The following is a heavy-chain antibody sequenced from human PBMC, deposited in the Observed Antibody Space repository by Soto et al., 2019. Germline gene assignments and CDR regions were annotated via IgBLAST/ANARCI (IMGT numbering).Heavy chain of an antibody. D-gene: IGHD3-22*01. CDR2: ISGSGGST. Sequence: PGGSLRLSCAASGFTFSSYAMSWVRQAPGKGLEWVSAISGSGGSTYYAGSVKGRFTISRDNSKNTLYLQMNSLRAEDTAVYYCAKLMLGDYYDSAKGAFDIWGQGTMVTVSS. V-gene: IGHV3-23*01. CDR3: AKLMLGDYYDSAKGAFDI. J-gene: IGHJ3*02. CDR1: GFTFSSYA.